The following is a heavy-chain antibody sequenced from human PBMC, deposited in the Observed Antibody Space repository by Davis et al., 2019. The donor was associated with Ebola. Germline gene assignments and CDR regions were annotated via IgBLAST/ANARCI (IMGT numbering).Heavy chain of an antibody. CDR2: ISSNGGST. CDR1: GFTFSSYA. D-gene: IGHD4-17*01. V-gene: IGHV3-64*01. CDR3: ARQIYGDSDFDY. Sequence: GESLKISCAASGFTFSSYAMHWVRQAPGKGLEYVSAISSNGGSTYYANSVKGRFTISRDNSKNTLYLQMNSLRAEDTAVYYCARQIYGDSDFDYWGQGTLVTVSS. J-gene: IGHJ4*02.